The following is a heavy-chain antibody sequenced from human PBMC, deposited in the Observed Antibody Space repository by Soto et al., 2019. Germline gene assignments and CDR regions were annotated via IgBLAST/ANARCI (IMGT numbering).Heavy chain of an antibody. V-gene: IGHV1-69*12. Sequence: QVQLVQSGAEVKKPGYSVKVSCKASGGTFSSYAISWVRQAPGQGLEWMGGIIPIFGTANYAKKFQGRVTITADESTSTAYMELSRLRSEDTAVYYCARDGPYCISTSCSSLDYWGQGTLVTVSS. D-gene: IGHD2-2*01. J-gene: IGHJ4*02. CDR3: ARDGPYCISTSCSSLDY. CDR1: GGTFSSYA. CDR2: IIPIFGTA.